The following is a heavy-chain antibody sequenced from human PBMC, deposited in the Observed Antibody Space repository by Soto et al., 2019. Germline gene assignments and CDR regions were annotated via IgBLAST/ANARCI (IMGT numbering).Heavy chain of an antibody. D-gene: IGHD3-3*01. V-gene: IGHV3-48*02. CDR2: ISSSSSTI. CDR3: ARGSALYYDFWSGYSWLLDY. Sequence: PGGSLRLSCAASGFTFSSYSMNWVRQAPGKGLEWVSYISSSSSTIYYADSVKGRFTISRDNAKNSLYLQMNSLRDEDTAVYYCARGSALYYDFWSGYSWLLDYWGQGTLVTVSS. J-gene: IGHJ4*02. CDR1: GFTFSSYS.